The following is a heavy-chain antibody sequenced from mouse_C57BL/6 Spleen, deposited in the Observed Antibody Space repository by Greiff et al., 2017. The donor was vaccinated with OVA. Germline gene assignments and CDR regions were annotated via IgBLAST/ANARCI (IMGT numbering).Heavy chain of an antibody. CDR2: IYPGDGDT. J-gene: IGHJ1*03. CDR1: GYAFSSSW. CDR3: ARRVGYGSSWYFDV. V-gene: IGHV1-82*01. D-gene: IGHD1-1*01. Sequence: QVQLQQSGPELVKPGASVKISCKASGYAFSSSWMNWVKQRPGTGLEWIGRIYPGDGDTNYNGKFKGKATLTADKSSSTAYMQLSSLTSEDSAVYFCARRVGYGSSWYFDVWGTGTTVTVSS.